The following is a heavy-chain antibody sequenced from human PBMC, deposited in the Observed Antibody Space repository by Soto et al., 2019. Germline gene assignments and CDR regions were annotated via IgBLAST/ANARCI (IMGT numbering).Heavy chain of an antibody. J-gene: IGHJ5*02. Sequence: GGSLRLSCAASGFTFSSYDMSWVRHAPGKGLDWGSAISGSGGSTYYEDSVKGRFTISRDNSKNTLYLQMNSLSAEDTAVYSCAKDPPSDYGGNSVDWFEPWGQGTLVNVSS. D-gene: IGHD4-17*01. V-gene: IGHV3-23*01. CDR3: AKDPPSDYGGNSVDWFEP. CDR2: ISGSGGST. CDR1: GFTFSSYD.